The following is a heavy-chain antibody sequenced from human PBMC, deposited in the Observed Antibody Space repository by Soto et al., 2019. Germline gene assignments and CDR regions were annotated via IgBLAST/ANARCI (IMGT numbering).Heavy chain of an antibody. CDR1: GFTFDDYA. CDR2: IYSGGST. Sequence: EVQLVESGGGLVQPGRSLRLSCAASGFTFDDYAMHWVRQAPGKGLEWVSVIYSGGSTYYADSVKGRFTISRDNSKNTLYLQMNSLRAEDTAVYYCARVPREVEMATLPDYWGQGTLVTVSS. J-gene: IGHJ4*02. V-gene: IGHV3-66*01. CDR3: ARVPREVEMATLPDY. D-gene: IGHD5-12*01.